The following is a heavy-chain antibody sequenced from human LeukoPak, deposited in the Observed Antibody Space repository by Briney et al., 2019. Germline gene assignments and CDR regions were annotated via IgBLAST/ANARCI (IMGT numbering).Heavy chain of an antibody. CDR1: RGSISPYY. CDR2: ILYSGTT. D-gene: IGHD1-1*01. V-gene: IGHV4-59*01. CDR3: ARVGDWNDLVY. J-gene: IGHJ4*02. Sequence: SETLSLTCTDSRGSISPYYWSWIRQTPGKGLEWIGYILYSGTTANYNPSLKSRVTISVDTSKNQFSLKLSSVTAADTAVYYCARVGDWNDLVYWGQGTLVTVSS.